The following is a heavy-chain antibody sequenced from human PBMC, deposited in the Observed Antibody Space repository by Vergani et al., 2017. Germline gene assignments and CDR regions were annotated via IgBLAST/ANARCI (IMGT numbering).Heavy chain of an antibody. CDR1: GGTFSSYA. CDR2: IIPIFGTA. CDR3: ARVLLDCGSTSCYKSSRYYYYMDV. V-gene: IGHV1-69*01. Sequence: QVQLVQSGAEVKKPGSSVKVSCKASGGTFSSYAISWVRQAPGQGLEWMGGIIPIFGTANYAQKFQGRITITADDSTSTAYMGLSSLRSEDTAVYYCARVLLDCGSTSCYKSSRYYYYMDVWGKGTTVTVSS. D-gene: IGHD2-2*02. J-gene: IGHJ6*03.